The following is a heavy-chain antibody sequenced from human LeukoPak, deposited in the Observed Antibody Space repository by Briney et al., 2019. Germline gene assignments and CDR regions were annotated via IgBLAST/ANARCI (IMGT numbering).Heavy chain of an antibody. V-gene: IGHV4-59*01. CDR1: GGSISSYY. CDR2: IYYSGST. J-gene: IGHJ4*02. D-gene: IGHD4-17*01. CDR3: ARANYGDLFFDY. Sequence: SETLSLTCTVSGGSISSYYWSWIRQPPGKGPEWIGYIYYSGSTNYNPSLKSRVTISVDTSKNQFSPKLSSVTAADTAVYYCARANYGDLFFDYWGQGTLVTVSS.